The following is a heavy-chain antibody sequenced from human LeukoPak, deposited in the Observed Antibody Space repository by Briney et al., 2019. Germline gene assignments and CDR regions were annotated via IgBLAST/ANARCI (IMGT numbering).Heavy chain of an antibody. Sequence: GSLRLSCAASGFTFSSYWMSWVRQAPGKGLEWIGSIYYSGSTYYNPSLKSRVTISVDTSKNQFSLKLSSVTAADTAVYYCHCSSTSYEAGYYYYGMDVWGQGTTVTVSS. D-gene: IGHD2-2*01. CDR2: IYYSGST. CDR3: HCSSTSYEAGYYYYGMDV. J-gene: IGHJ6*02. CDR1: GFTFSSYW. V-gene: IGHV4-39*07.